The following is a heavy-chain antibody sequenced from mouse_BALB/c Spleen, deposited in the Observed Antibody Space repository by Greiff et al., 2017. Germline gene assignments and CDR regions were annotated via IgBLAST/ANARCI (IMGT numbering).Heavy chain of an antibody. CDR1: GYTFTSYT. CDR2: INPSSGYT. V-gene: IGHV1-4*02. D-gene: IGHD2-3*01. J-gene: IGHJ2*01. Sequence: QVQLQQSAAELARPGASVKMSCKASGYTFTSYTMHWVKQRPGQGLEWIGYINPSSGYTEYNQKFKDKTTLTADKSSSTAYMQLSSLTSEDSAVYYCAREDGYPYYFDYWGQGTTLTVSS. CDR3: AREDGYPYYFDY.